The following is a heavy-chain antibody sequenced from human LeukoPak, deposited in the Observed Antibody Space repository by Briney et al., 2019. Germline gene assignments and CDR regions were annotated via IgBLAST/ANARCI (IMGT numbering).Heavy chain of an antibody. Sequence: SATLSLTCAVYGGSFSGYYWSWIRQPPGKGLEWIEEINHSGSNNYNPSLKSRVTISVDTSKNQFSLKLSSVTAADTAVYYCARGPTRTSYYYYGVDVWGQGTTVTVSS. V-gene: IGHV4-34*01. CDR3: ARGPTRTSYYYYGVDV. D-gene: IGHD1-1*01. CDR2: INHSGSN. CDR1: GGSFSGYY. J-gene: IGHJ6*02.